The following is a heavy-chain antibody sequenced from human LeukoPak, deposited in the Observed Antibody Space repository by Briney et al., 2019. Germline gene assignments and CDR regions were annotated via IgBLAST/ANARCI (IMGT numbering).Heavy chain of an antibody. CDR3: ARAGFGGYCSSTSCPYYMDV. Sequence: SETLSLTCAVSGGSISSTNWWSWVRQPPGKGLEWIGEIYHSGSTNYNPSLKSRVTISVDKSKNQFSLKLSSVTAADTAVYYCARAGFGGYCSSTSCPYYMDVWGKGTTVTVSS. J-gene: IGHJ6*03. D-gene: IGHD2-2*03. CDR2: IYHSGST. V-gene: IGHV4-4*02. CDR1: GGSISSTNW.